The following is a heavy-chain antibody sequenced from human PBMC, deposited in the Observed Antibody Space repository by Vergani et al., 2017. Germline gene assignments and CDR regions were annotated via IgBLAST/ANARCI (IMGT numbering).Heavy chain of an antibody. CDR1: GGSISSSSYY. V-gene: IGHV4-39*01. CDR3: ARLVVVAVRAAFDI. CDR2: IYYSGST. D-gene: IGHD2-15*01. Sequence: QLQLQESGPGLVKPSETLSLTCTVSGGSISSSSYYWGWIRQPPGKGLEWIGSIYYSGSTYYNPSLKSRVTISVDTSKNQFSLKLSSVTAADTAVYYCARLVVVAVRAAFDIGGQGTMVTVSS. J-gene: IGHJ3*02.